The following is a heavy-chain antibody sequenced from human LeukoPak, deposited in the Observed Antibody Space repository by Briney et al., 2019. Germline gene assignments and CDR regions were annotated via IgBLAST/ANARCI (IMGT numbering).Heavy chain of an antibody. CDR1: GFPFSRYV. D-gene: IGHD2-15*01. J-gene: IGHJ4*02. V-gene: IGHV3-33*01. Sequence: PGRSLRLSCAASGFPFSRYVMHWLRQAPGKGLEWVAVIWFDGGKIYYADSVKGRFTISRDNSKNTLYLQMNSLRAEDTAVYHCARDFTNIRGGGYFDNWGQGTLVTVSS. CDR2: IWFDGGKI. CDR3: ARDFTNIRGGGYFDN.